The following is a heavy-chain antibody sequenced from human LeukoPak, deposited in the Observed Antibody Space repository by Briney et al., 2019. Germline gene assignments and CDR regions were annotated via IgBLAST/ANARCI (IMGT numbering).Heavy chain of an antibody. V-gene: IGHV1-24*01. D-gene: IGHD1-26*01. Sequence: ASVKVSCKTSGYTFTSYGVSWVRQAPGQGLEWMGGFDPEDGETIYAQKFQGRVTMTEDTSTDTAYMELSSLRSEDTAVYYCAILVGAPHFDYWGQGTLVTVSS. CDR2: FDPEDGET. CDR1: GYTFTSYG. CDR3: AILVGAPHFDY. J-gene: IGHJ4*02.